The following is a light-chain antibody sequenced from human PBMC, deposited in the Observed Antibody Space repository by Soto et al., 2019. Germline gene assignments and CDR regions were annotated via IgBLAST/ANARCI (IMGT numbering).Light chain of an antibody. CDR3: VQYVRFPAT. J-gene: IGKJ4*01. CDR1: QAINNF. V-gene: IGKV1-16*01. CDR2: SAS. Sequence: DIQMTQSPSSLSASVGGRVTITCRASQAINNFLAWFQQKPGKAPKPLIYSASSLQDGVPSRFSGSGSGTHFTLTISSLQPEDFATYFCVQYVRFPATFGGGTRVDIE.